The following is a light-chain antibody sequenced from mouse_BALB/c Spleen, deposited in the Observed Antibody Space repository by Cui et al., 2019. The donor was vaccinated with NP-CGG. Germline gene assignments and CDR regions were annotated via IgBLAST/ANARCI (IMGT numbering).Light chain of an antibody. Sequence: QAVVTQESALTTSPGETVTLTGRSSTRAVTTSNYANWVQEKPDHLFTGLIGGTNNRAPGVPARFSGSLIGDKAALTITGAQTEDEAIYFCALWYSNHWVFGGGTKLTVL. CDR1: TRAVTTSNY. CDR2: GTN. J-gene: IGLJ1*01. V-gene: IGLV1*01. CDR3: ALWYSNHWV.